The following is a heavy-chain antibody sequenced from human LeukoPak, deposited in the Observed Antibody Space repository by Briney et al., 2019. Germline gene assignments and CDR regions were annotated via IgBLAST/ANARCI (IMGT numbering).Heavy chain of an antibody. Sequence: PSETLSLTCTVSGGSISSYYWSWIRQPPGKGLEWIGYINYSGSTNYNPSLKSRVTISVDTSKNQFSLKLSSVTAADTAVYYCARERRIAAAADLDAFDIWGQGTMVTVSS. CDR1: GGSISSYY. D-gene: IGHD6-13*01. CDR3: ARERRIAAAADLDAFDI. J-gene: IGHJ3*02. CDR2: INYSGST. V-gene: IGHV4-59*01.